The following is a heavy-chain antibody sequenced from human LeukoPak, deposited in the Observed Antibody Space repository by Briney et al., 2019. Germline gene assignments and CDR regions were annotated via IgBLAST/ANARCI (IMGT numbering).Heavy chain of an antibody. CDR2: IYYSGST. D-gene: IGHD3-10*01. CDR1: GGSISSYY. V-gene: IGHV4-59*08. Sequence: SETLSLTCTVSGGSISSYYWSWIRQPPGKGLEWIGYIYYSGSTNYNPSLKSRVTISVDTSKNQFSLKLSSVTAADTAVYYCARRWFGEYHFDYWGQGTLVTVSS. J-gene: IGHJ4*02. CDR3: ARRWFGEYHFDY.